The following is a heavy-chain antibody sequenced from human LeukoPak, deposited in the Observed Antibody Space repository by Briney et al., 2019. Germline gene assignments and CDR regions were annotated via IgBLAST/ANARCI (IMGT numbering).Heavy chain of an antibody. CDR1: GYIFSSSG. V-gene: IGHV1-18*01. CDR3: ARDRALGELFDLFGY. J-gene: IGHJ4*02. Sequence: ASVKVSCKAFGYIFSSSGINWVRQAPGHGLEWRGWISTYSGNTKYAQKFQGRVIMTTDASTSTVYMQLRRLTSDDTAVYYCARDRALGELFDLFGYWGQGTLVTVSS. CDR2: ISTYSGNT. D-gene: IGHD3-10*01.